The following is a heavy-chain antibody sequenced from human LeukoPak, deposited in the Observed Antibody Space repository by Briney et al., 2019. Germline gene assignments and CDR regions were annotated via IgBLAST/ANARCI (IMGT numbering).Heavy chain of an antibody. CDR1: GYSISSGYY. CDR2: ISWNSGSI. J-gene: IGHJ3*02. CDR3: ARDSGWYGSGIGAFDI. D-gene: IGHD3-10*01. V-gene: IGHV3-9*01. Sequence: LSLTCTVSGYSISSGYYWGWVRQAPGKGLEWVSGISWNSGSIGYADSVKGRFTISRDNAKNSLYLQMNSLRAEDTALYYCARDSGWYGSGIGAFDIWGQGTMVTVSS.